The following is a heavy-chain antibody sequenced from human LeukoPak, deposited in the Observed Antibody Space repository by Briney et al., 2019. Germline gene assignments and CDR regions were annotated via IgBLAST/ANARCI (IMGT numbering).Heavy chain of an antibody. CDR1: GGSISNYY. D-gene: IGHD4-17*01. CDR3: ARIPTVTFFDY. CDR2: IYYSGST. Sequence: SETLSLTCTVYGGSISNYYWKWIRLPPGQGLEWIGHIYYSGSTNYNPSLKSRVTISVDTSKNQFSLKLSSVTAADTAVYYCARIPTVTFFDYWGQGTLVTVSS. J-gene: IGHJ4*02. V-gene: IGHV4-59*12.